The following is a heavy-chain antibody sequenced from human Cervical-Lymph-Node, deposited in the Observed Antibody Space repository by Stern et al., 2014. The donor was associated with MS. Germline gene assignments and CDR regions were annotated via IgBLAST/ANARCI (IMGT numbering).Heavy chain of an antibody. D-gene: IGHD2-15*01. CDR3: ARSYCSLDNCPARHDDWFDP. V-gene: IGHV1-18*01. CDR2: INTHNGTT. Sequence: QVQLVQSGAEVKKPGASVKVSCKSSGDTFTTYDISWVRQAPGQGLEWMGWINTHNGTTIYGQQFQGRVTMTTDTFTSIVYMELRSLRSDDTAVYYCARSYCSLDNCPARHDDWFDPWGQGTLVTVSS. CDR1: GDTFTTYD. J-gene: IGHJ5*02.